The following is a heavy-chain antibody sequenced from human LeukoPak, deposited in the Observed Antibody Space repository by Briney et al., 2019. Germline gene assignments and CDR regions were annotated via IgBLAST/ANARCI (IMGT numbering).Heavy chain of an antibody. CDR3: AKVGEGLLWFGELFLPYCDY. CDR2: ISGSGGST. D-gene: IGHD3-10*01. Sequence: GGSLRLSCAASGFTFSSYAMSWVRQAPGKGLEWVSAISGSGGSTYYADSVKGRFTISRDNSKNTLYLQMNSLRAEDTAVYYCAKVGEGLLWFGELFLPYCDYWGQGTLVTVSS. J-gene: IGHJ4*02. V-gene: IGHV3-23*01. CDR1: GFTFSSYA.